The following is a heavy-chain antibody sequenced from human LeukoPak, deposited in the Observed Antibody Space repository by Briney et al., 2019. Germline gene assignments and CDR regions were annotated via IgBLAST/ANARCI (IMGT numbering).Heavy chain of an antibody. CDR2: IRYDGSNK. V-gene: IGHV3-30*02. D-gene: IGHD3-22*01. CDR3: AKPDREYYYDSSGSLFDY. Sequence: PGGSLRLSCAASGFTFSSYGMHWVRQAPGKGLEWVAFIRYDGSNKYYADSVKGRFTISRDNSKNTLYLQMNSLRAEDTAVYYCAKPDREYYYDSSGSLFDYWGQGTLVTVSS. CDR1: GFTFSSYG. J-gene: IGHJ4*02.